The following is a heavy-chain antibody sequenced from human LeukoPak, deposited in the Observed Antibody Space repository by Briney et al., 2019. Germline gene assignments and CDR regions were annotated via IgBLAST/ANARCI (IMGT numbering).Heavy chain of an antibody. Sequence: GGSLRLSCAASGFTFSSYSMNWVRQAPGKGLEWVSSISSSSSYMYYADSVKGRFTISRDNAKNSLYLQMNSLRAEDTAVYYCAKGSYYDFWSGLAWGQGTLVTVSS. CDR3: AKGSYYDFWSGLA. CDR1: GFTFSSYS. D-gene: IGHD3-3*01. V-gene: IGHV3-21*04. J-gene: IGHJ4*02. CDR2: ISSSSSYM.